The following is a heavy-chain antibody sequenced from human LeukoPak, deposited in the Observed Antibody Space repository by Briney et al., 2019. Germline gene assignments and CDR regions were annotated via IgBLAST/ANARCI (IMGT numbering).Heavy chain of an antibody. V-gene: IGHV3-20*04. CDR2: INWNGGST. D-gene: IGHD2/OR15-2a*01. Sequence: PGGSLRLSCAASGFTFDDYGLSWVRQAPGKGLEWVSTINWNGGSTGYADSVKGRFTISRDNSKNTLYLQMNSLRAEDTAVYYCAKRIPYYYYMDVWGKGTTVTISS. J-gene: IGHJ6*03. CDR3: AKRIPYYYYMDV. CDR1: GFTFDDYG.